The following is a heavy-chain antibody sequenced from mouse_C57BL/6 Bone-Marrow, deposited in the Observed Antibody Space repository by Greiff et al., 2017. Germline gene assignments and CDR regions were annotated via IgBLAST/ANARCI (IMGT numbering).Heavy chain of an antibody. V-gene: IGHV1-50*01. Sequence: QVQLQQPGAELVKPGASVKLSCKASGYTFTSYWMQWVKQRPGQGLEWIGEIDPSDSYTNYNQKLKGKATLTVDTSSSTAYMQLSSLTSEDSAVYYCARWGMAPVGYWGQGTALTVTS. CDR3: ARWGMAPVGY. CDR1: GYTFTSYW. CDR2: IDPSDSYT. J-gene: IGHJ2*01. D-gene: IGHD2-3*01.